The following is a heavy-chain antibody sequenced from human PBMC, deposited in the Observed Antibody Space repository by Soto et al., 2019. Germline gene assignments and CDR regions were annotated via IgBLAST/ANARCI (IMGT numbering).Heavy chain of an antibody. CDR1: GVSIRSYF. D-gene: IGHD3-10*01. J-gene: IGHJ5*01. CDR2: TYYTADT. V-gene: IGHV4-59*01. Sequence: SETLSLTCIVSGVSIRSYFWSWIRQPTGKGLEWIGYTYYTADTKYSPSLESRATISADPSKKQFSLSLRPVSAADTALHFCAGSKSRGESFDCWRQGAL. CDR3: AGSKSRGESFDC.